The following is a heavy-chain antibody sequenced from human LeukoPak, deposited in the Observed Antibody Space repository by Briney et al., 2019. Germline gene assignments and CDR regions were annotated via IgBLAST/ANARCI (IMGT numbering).Heavy chain of an antibody. D-gene: IGHD3-16*01. V-gene: IGHV4-59*01. J-gene: IGHJ5*02. Sequence: PSGTLSLTCTVSGGSISSYYWSRIRQPPGKGLEWIGYIYYSGSTNYNPSLKSRVTISVDTSKNQFSLKLSSVTAADTAVYYCARDALEGDWFDPWGQGTLVTVSS. CDR3: ARDALEGDWFDP. CDR2: IYYSGST. CDR1: GGSISSYY.